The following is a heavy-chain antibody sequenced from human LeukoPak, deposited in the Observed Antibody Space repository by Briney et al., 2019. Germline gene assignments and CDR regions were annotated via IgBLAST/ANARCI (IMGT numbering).Heavy chain of an antibody. Sequence: PGGSLRPSCAASGFTFSSYGMHWVRQAPGKGLEWVAVIWYDGSNKYYADSVKGRFTISRDNSKNTLYLQMNSLRAEDTAVYYCAKALSYDSSGYLDYWGQGTLVTVSS. CDR2: IWYDGSNK. CDR1: GFTFSSYG. CDR3: AKALSYDSSGYLDY. J-gene: IGHJ4*02. V-gene: IGHV3-33*06. D-gene: IGHD3-22*01.